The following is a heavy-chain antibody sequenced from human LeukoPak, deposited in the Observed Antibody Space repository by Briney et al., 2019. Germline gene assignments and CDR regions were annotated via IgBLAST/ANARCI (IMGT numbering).Heavy chain of an antibody. CDR1: GGSISSYY. V-gene: IGHV3-48*01. J-gene: IGHJ6*03. D-gene: IGHD3-22*01. CDR2: ISTSGSTI. Sequence: ETLSLTCTVAGGSISSYYWNWVRQAPGKGLEWVSYISTSGSTIYYADSVKGRFTISRDNSKNTLYLQMNSLRAEDTAVYYCAKAPYYYDSSGYRNYMDVWGKGTTVTVSS. CDR3: AKAPYYYDSSGYRNYMDV.